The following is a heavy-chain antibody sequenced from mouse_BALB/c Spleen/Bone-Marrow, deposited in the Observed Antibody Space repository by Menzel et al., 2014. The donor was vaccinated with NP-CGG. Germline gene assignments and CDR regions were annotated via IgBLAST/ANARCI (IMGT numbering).Heavy chain of an antibody. CDR3: ARGGTMISTDAMDY. V-gene: IGHV1S34*01. CDR2: ISCYNGAT. Sequence: LVKTGASVKVSCKASGYSFTGYYMHWVKRSHGKSLEWIGYISCYNGATRYNQKFKGKATFTVDTSSSTARMQSNSLTSEDSAVYFCARGGTMISTDAMDYWGQGTSVTVSS. D-gene: IGHD2-4*01. J-gene: IGHJ4*01. CDR1: GYSFTGYY.